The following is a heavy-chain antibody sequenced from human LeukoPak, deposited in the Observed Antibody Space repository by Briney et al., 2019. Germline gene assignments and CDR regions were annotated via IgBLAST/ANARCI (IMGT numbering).Heavy chain of an antibody. CDR1: GGSISSYY. CDR3: ARGLGYCSSTSCYPNWFDP. CDR2: IYYSGST. J-gene: IGHJ5*02. D-gene: IGHD2-2*01. V-gene: IGHV4-59*01. Sequence: SETLSLTCIVSGGSISSYYWSWIRQPPGKGLEWIGYIYYSGSTNYNPSLKSRVTVSVDTSKNQFSLKLSSVTAADTAVYYCARGLGYCSSTSCYPNWFDPWGQGTLVTVSS.